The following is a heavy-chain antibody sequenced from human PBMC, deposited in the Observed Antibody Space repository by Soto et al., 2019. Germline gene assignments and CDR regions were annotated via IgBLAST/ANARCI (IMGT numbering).Heavy chain of an antibody. CDR3: ARAPQTVAGAGIWY. Sequence: ASVKVSCKASGYTFTSYGISWVRQAPGQGLEWMGWISGYNGDTNYAQKLQGRVTMTTDTSTSTAYMELRSLRSDDTAVYYCARAPQTVAGAGIWYWGQGTLVTVSS. D-gene: IGHD6-13*01. CDR1: GYTFTSYG. J-gene: IGHJ4*02. V-gene: IGHV1-18*04. CDR2: ISGYNGDT.